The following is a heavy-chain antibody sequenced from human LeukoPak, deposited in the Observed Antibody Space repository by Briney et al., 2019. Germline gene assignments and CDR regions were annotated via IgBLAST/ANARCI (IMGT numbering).Heavy chain of an antibody. J-gene: IGHJ6*02. CDR2: IDTSGRTI. CDR3: ARGHYGLDV. CDR1: GFKFSDWY. Sequence: PGGSLRLSCAASGFKFSDWYMSWIRQAPGKGLEWVSYIDTSGRTIYYADSVKGRFTISRDNTRNSAYLQMSSLRAEDTALYYCARGHYGLDVWGQGTTVTVSS. V-gene: IGHV3-11*01.